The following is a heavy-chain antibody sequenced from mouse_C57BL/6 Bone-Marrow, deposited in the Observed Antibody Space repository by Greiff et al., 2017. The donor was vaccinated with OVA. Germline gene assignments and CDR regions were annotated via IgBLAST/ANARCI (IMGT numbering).Heavy chain of an antibody. Sequence: LQESGAELARPGASVKLSCKASGYTFTSYGISWVKQRTGQGLEWIGEIYPRSGNTYYNQKFKGKATLTVDTSSSTAYMQLSSLTSEDSAVYYCAREGVFITTVVASDYWGQGTTLTVSS. V-gene: IGHV1-81*01. D-gene: IGHD1-1*01. J-gene: IGHJ2*01. CDR3: AREGVFITTVVASDY. CDR2: IYPRSGNT. CDR1: GYTFTSYG.